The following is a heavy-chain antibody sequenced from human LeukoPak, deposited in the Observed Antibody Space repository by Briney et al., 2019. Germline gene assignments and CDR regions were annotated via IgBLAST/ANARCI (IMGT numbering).Heavy chain of an antibody. D-gene: IGHD6-19*01. CDR1: GFTFSRYW. V-gene: IGHV3-64*02. J-gene: IGHJ4*02. Sequence: QPGGSLRLSCAASGFTFSRYWMHWVRQAPGKGLEFLSSITTDETTAFYADSVRGRFTISRDNFKNTLYLQMDSLRPEDTAVYYCARDFDTGWSFDYWGQGTLVTVSS. CDR3: ARDFDTGWSFDY. CDR2: ITTDETTA.